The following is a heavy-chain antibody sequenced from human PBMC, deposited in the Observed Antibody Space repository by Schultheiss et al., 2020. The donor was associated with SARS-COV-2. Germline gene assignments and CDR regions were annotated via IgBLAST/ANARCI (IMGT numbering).Heavy chain of an antibody. Sequence: SETLSLTCAVYGGSFSGYYWSWIRQPPGKGLEWIGEINHSGSTNYNPSLKSRVTISVDTSKNQFSLKLTSVTAADTAVYYCAATSGPYDYWGQGTLVTVSS. CDR3: AATSGPYDY. D-gene: IGHD2-15*01. CDR1: GGSFSGYY. CDR2: INHSGST. J-gene: IGHJ4*02. V-gene: IGHV4-34*01.